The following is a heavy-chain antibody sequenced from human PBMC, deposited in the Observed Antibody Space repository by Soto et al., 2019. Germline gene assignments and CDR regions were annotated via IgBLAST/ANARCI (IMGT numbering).Heavy chain of an antibody. CDR1: GFTFSSYA. CDR3: ARDLGAVASLRYYYGMDV. J-gene: IGHJ6*02. V-gene: IGHV3-30-3*01. D-gene: IGHD6-19*01. CDR2: ISCDGSNK. Sequence: QVQLVESGGGVVQPGRSLRLSCAASGFTFSSYAMHWVRQAPGKGLEWVAVISCDGSNKYYADSVKGRFTISRDNSKNKQNLQMNSLRAEATAVYYCARDLGAVASLRYYYGMDVWGQGTTVTVSS.